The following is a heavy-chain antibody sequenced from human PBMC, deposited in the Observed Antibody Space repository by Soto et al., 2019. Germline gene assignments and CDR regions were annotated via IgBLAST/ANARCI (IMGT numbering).Heavy chain of an antibody. Sequence: SVQLSCKAAGGTFSRNAISWVRQAPGQGLEWMGGIIPFFDTANYAKKFQGRVTVSADKATSTAYMELSSLTSEDTAVYYCAGRTPQSGSYIHSFCDRGQRTLVTVAS. J-gene: IGHJ4*02. D-gene: IGHD3-16*01. CDR1: GGTFSRNA. CDR2: IIPFFDTA. CDR3: AGRTPQSGSYIHSFCD. V-gene: IGHV1-69*06.